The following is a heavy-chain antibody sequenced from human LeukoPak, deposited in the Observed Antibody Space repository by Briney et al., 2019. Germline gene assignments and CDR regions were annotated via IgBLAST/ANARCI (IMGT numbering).Heavy chain of an antibody. J-gene: IGHJ4*02. V-gene: IGHV3-30-3*01. Sequence: QPGGSLRLSCAASGFIFSTFAMYWVRQAPGKGLEWVALISYDGSEKSFADSVKGRFTISRDNSKNTLYLQMNSLRAEDTAMYYCARDISSYIRAWFRGADHWGQGTPVTVSS. CDR2: ISYDGSEK. CDR3: ARDISSYIRAWFRGADH. D-gene: IGHD3-10*01. CDR1: GFIFSTFA.